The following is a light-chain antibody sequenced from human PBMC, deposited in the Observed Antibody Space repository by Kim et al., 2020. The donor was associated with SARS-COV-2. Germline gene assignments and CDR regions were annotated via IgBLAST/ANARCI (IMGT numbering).Light chain of an antibody. CDR2: ANY. Sequence: GHTVTISVSGGYSNIGRTFVYCYQQLPGTAPKLLLYANYQRPSGVPDRFSASQSGTSASLAISGLQSEDEAVYYCAAWDDNLSGRLFGGGTQLTVL. CDR3: AAWDDNLSGRL. J-gene: IGLJ3*02. V-gene: IGLV1-47*02. CDR1: YSNIGRTF.